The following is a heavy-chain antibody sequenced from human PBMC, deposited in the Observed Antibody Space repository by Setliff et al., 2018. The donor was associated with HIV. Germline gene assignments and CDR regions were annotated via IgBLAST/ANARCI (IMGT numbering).Heavy chain of an antibody. CDR1: GYTFASYA. J-gene: IGHJ3*02. CDR2: INAGNGNT. D-gene: IGHD3-3*01. CDR3: ASGGYNFWSGYPNAFDI. V-gene: IGHV1-3*01. Sequence: ASVKVSCKASGYTFASYAMHWVRQAPGQRLEWMGWINAGNGNTKYSQKFQGRVTITRDTSASTAYMELSSLRSEDTAVYYCASGGYNFWSGYPNAFDIWGQGTMVTVSS.